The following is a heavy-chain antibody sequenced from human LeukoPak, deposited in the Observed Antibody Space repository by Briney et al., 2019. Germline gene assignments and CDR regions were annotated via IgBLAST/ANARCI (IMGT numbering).Heavy chain of an antibody. CDR2: IYNSGST. CDR1: GGSISSHY. Sequence: SETLSLTCTVSGGSISSHYWSWIRQPPGKGLEWIGYIYNSGSTNYNPSLKSRVTISVDTSKNQFALKLSSVTAADTAVYYCASISAGGFDPWGQGTLVTVSS. J-gene: IGHJ5*02. CDR3: ASISAGGFDP. D-gene: IGHD3-3*02. V-gene: IGHV4-59*11.